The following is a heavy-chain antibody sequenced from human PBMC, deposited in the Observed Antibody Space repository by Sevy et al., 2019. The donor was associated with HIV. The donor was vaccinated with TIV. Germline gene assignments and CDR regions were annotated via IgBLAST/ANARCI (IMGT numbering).Heavy chain of an antibody. Sequence: GGSLRLSCAASGFAFYDYSMSWIRQAPGKGLEWVATLSFGCGKINYEDSVKGRFTISRDNSKNSFYLQMNNLRVEDTALYYCARVGCTRPHDYWGQGTRVTVSS. CDR1: GFAFYDYS. V-gene: IGHV3-23*01. D-gene: IGHD2-8*01. CDR2: LSFGCGKI. CDR3: ARVGCTRPHDY. J-gene: IGHJ4*02.